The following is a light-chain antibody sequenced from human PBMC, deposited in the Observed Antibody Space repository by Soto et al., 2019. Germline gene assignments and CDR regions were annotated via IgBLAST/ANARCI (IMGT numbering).Light chain of an antibody. CDR1: QSVSSN. J-gene: IGKJ1*01. CDR3: QQYNNWSAT. Sequence: EIVMTQSPATLSVSPGERATLSCRASQSVSSNLAWYQQKPGQAPRLLIYGASTRATGIPARFSGSGSGTEFTLTINSLQSEDVAVYCCQQYNNWSATFGQGTKVDIK. CDR2: GAS. V-gene: IGKV3-15*01.